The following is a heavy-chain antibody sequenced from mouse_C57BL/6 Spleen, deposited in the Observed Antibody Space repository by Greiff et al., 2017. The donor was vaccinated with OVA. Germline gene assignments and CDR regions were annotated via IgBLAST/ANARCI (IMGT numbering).Heavy chain of an antibody. J-gene: IGHJ3*01. CDR2: ISSGGSYT. Sequence: EVMLVESGGDLVKPGGSLKLSCAASGFTFSSYGMSWVRQTPDKRLEWVATISSGGSYTYYPDSVKGRFTISRDNAKSTLYLQMSSLKSEDTAMYYCASPTGTGFAYWGQGTLVTVSA. V-gene: IGHV5-6*01. CDR3: ASPTGTGFAY. D-gene: IGHD4-1*02. CDR1: GFTFSSYG.